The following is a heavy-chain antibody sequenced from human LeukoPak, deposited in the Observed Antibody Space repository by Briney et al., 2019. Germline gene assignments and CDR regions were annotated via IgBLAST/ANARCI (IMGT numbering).Heavy chain of an antibody. D-gene: IGHD3-10*01. Sequence: GGSLRLSCAASGFTVSTNYMSWVRQAPGKGLEWISVIYSDGRTYYADSVKGRFTISRDNSKNTLYLQMNSLRAEDTAVYYCARDSGRFDVFDIWGQGTMVTVSS. V-gene: IGHV3-53*01. CDR2: IYSDGRT. CDR3: ARDSGRFDVFDI. CDR1: GFTVSTNY. J-gene: IGHJ3*02.